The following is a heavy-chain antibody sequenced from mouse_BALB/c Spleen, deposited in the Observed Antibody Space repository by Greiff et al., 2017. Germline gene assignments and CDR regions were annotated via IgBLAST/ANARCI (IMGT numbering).Heavy chain of an antibody. D-gene: IGHD1-1*01. CDR1: GYTFSSYW. CDR2: ILPGSGST. Sequence: QVQLQQSGAELMKPGASVKISCKATGYTFSSYWIEWVKQRPGHGLEWIGEILPGSGSTNYNEKFKGKATFTADTSSNTAYMQLSSLTSEDSAVYYCARVVAKLYWYFDVWGAGTTVTVSS. J-gene: IGHJ1*01. V-gene: IGHV1-9*01. CDR3: ARVVAKLYWYFDV.